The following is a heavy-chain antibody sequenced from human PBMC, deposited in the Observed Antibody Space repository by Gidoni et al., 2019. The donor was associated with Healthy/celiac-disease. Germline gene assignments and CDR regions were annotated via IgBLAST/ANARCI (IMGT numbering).Heavy chain of an antibody. Sequence: EVQLVESGGGLVQPGGSLRLSCAASGFTFSSDSMNWVRQAPGKGLEWVSYISSSSSTIYYADSVKGRFTISRDNAKNSLYLQMNSLRAEDTAVYYCTSIVGAGAAFDIWGQGTMVTVSS. CDR1: GFTFSSDS. CDR3: TSIVGAGAAFDI. J-gene: IGHJ3*02. V-gene: IGHV3-48*01. CDR2: ISSSSSTI. D-gene: IGHD1-26*01.